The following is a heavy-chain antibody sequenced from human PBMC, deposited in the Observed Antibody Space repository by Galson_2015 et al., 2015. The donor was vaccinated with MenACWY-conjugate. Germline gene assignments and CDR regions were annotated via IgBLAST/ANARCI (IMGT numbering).Heavy chain of an antibody. CDR2: IIPIFGTA. V-gene: IGHV1-69*05. Sequence: SVKVSCKASGGTFSSYAISWVRQAPGQGLEWMGGIIPIFGTANYAQKLQGRVTMTTDTSTSTAYMELRSLRSDDTAVYYCARAPSSGWYLVFDYWGQGTLVTVSS. CDR1: GGTFSSYA. D-gene: IGHD6-19*01. J-gene: IGHJ4*02. CDR3: ARAPSSGWYLVFDY.